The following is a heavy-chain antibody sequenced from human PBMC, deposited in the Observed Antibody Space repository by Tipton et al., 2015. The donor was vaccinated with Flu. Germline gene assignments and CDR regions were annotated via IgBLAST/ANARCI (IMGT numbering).Heavy chain of an antibody. V-gene: IGHV4-38-2*01. D-gene: IGHD6-25*01. CDR2: MYHSGSS. J-gene: IGHJ4*02. Sequence: TLSLTCAVSDYSISSGRFWGWIRQTQGKGLEWIGSMYHSGSSNYNPSLKSRLTIALDTSENRISLKLTSVTAADTAVYYCVRGGYSSGRTFFDYWGQGILVTVSS. CDR1: DYSISSGRF. CDR3: VRGGYSSGRTFFDY.